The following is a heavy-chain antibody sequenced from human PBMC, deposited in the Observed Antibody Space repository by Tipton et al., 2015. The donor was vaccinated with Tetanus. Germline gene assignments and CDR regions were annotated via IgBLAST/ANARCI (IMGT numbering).Heavy chain of an antibody. CDR2: ISWDSVKT. J-gene: IGHJ6*02. CDR1: GFAFDEYA. D-gene: IGHD3-22*01. V-gene: IGHV3-9*01. Sequence: SLRLSCAASGFAFDEYAMHWVRQAPGKGLEWVSGISWDSVKTGYADSVKGRFTISRDNAKNSLYLQINSLRSEDTALYYCAKDVDESRDYFPYYYYGMDVWGQGTMVTVSS. CDR3: AKDVDESRDYFPYYYYGMDV.